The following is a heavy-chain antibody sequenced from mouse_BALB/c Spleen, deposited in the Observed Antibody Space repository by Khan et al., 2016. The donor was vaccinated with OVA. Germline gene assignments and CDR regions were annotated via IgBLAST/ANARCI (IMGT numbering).Heavy chain of an antibody. V-gene: IGHV1S137*01. J-gene: IGHJ3*01. CDR3: VRGETYAY. CDR1: GYTFTDYA. D-gene: IGHD2-13*01. CDR2: ISTNYGDA. Sequence: QVQLQQSGAELVRPGVSVKISCKASGYTFTDYAMHWVKQRHAKSLEWIGVISTNYGDADYNQKFQGKASMTVDRSSSTVYMELARLTSEDSAIYYCVRGETYAYWREGTLVAVSA.